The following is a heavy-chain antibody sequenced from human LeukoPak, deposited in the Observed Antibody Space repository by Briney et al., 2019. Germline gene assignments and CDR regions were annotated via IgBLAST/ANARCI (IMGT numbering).Heavy chain of an antibody. J-gene: IGHJ4*02. CDR1: GFTFSDFY. Sequence: GGSLRLSCAASGFTFSDFYMSWIRQAPGKGLEWASYISSSGSTIYYADSVKGRFTISRDNAKNSLYLQMNSLRAEDTAVYYCARQGGIAARRRDFDYWGQGTLVTVSS. D-gene: IGHD6-6*01. V-gene: IGHV3-11*04. CDR3: ARQGGIAARRRDFDY. CDR2: ISSSGSTI.